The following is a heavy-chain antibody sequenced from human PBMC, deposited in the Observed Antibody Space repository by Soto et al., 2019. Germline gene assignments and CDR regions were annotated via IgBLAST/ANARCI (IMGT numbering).Heavy chain of an antibody. V-gene: IGHV3-33*01. Sequence: VGSLRLSCAASGYIFSGYGMHWVRQAPGKGLEWVAVIRYDGSNIYYADSVKGRFTISRDNSKNMLYLQMNSLGAEDTAVYYCARDGIGGTIFRGYFDYWGQGTLVTVSS. D-gene: IGHD1-7*01. CDR1: GYIFSGYG. CDR3: ARDGIGGTIFRGYFDY. CDR2: IRYDGSNI. J-gene: IGHJ4*02.